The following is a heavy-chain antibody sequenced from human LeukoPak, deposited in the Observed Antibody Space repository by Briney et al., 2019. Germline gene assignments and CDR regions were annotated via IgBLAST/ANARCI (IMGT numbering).Heavy chain of an antibody. CDR3: AKEDVLLWFGELPEDY. CDR2: ISGSGGGT. V-gene: IGHV3-23*01. J-gene: IGHJ4*02. CDR1: GFTFSSYA. D-gene: IGHD3-10*01. Sequence: GGSLRFSCAASGFTFSSYAMSWVRQAPGKGLEWVSAISGSGGGTYYADSVKGRFTISRDNSKNTLYLQMNSLRAEDTAVYYCAKEDVLLWFGELPEDYWGQGTLVTVSS.